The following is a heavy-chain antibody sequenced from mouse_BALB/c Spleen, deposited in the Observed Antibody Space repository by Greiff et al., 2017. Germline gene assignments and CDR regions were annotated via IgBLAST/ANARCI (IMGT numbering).Heavy chain of an antibody. D-gene: IGHD2-14*01. J-gene: IGHJ1*01. Sequence: QVQLKQSGPGLVQPSQSLSITCTVSGFSLTSYGVHWVRQSPGKGLEWLGVIWSGGSTDYNAAFISRLSISKDNSKSQVFFKMNSLQADDTAIYYCARSYYRYRYFDVWGAGTTVTVSS. V-gene: IGHV2-4-1*01. CDR3: ARSYYRYRYFDV. CDR2: IWSGGST. CDR1: GFSLTSYG.